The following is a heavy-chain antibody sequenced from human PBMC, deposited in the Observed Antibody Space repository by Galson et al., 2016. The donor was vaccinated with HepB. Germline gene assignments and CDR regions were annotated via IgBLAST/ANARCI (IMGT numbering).Heavy chain of an antibody. CDR2: IIPIFGTT. D-gene: IGHD2-21*01. CDR3: ARKSMVIDAFDV. J-gene: IGHJ3*01. CDR1: GGTFSSYA. Sequence: SVKVSCKASGGTFSSYAITWVRQAPGQGLEWMGGIIPIFGTTHYAQKFQGRVTITADESTSTAYMELSSLRSEDTAVYYCARKSMVIDAFDVWGQGTMVTVSS. V-gene: IGHV1-69*13.